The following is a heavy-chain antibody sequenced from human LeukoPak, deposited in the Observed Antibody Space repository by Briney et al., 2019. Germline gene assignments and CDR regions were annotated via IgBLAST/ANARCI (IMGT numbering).Heavy chain of an antibody. J-gene: IGHJ4*02. CDR3: ARLSTVTTSFDY. V-gene: IGHV4-4*07. CDR1: GGSISYYY. CDR2: IYTSGNT. Sequence: PSETLSLTCTVSGGSISYYYWNWIRQPAGKGLEWIGRIYTSGNTYYNPSLKSRVTMSVDTSKNQFSLKLSSVTDPDTAVVYCARLSTVTTSFDYWGQGTLVTVSS. D-gene: IGHD4-11*01.